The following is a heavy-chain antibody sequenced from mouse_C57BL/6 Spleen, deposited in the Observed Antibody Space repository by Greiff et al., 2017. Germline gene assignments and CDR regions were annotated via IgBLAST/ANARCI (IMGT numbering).Heavy chain of an antibody. Sequence: VKLMESGPGLVAPSQSLSITCTVSGFSLTSYAISWVRQPPGKGLEWLGVIWTGGGTNYNSALKSRLSISKDNSKSQVFLKMNSLQTDDTARYYCARNRPGSSYFGYFDVWGTGTTVTVSS. J-gene: IGHJ1*03. CDR1: GFSLTSYA. D-gene: IGHD1-1*01. CDR2: IWTGGGT. CDR3: ARNRPGSSYFGYFDV. V-gene: IGHV2-9-1*01.